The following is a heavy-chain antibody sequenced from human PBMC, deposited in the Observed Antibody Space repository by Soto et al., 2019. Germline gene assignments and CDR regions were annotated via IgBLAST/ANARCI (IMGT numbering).Heavy chain of an antibody. J-gene: IGHJ4*02. Sequence: GGSLRLSCTASGFPFSSYSMNWVRQAPGKGLEWVSSISSGSSYIYYADSVKGRFTISRDNAKNSLHLQMNSLRAEDTAIYYCARDRADDGLDYWGQGTLVTVSS. V-gene: IGHV3-21*01. CDR3: ARDRADDGLDY. CDR1: GFPFSSYS. CDR2: ISSGSSYI. D-gene: IGHD3-10*01.